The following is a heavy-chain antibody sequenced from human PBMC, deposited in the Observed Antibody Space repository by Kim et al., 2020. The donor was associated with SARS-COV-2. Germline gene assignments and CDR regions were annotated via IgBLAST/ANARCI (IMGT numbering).Heavy chain of an antibody. D-gene: IGHD2-2*01. CDR3: ARVDVGYQLLNYYYYYGMDV. J-gene: IGHJ6*02. CDR1: GGSISSSSYY. CDR2: IYYSGST. V-gene: IGHV4-39*07. Sequence: SETLSLTCTVSGGSISSSSYYWGWIRQPPGKGLEWIGSIYYSGSTYYNPSLKSRVTISVDTSKNQFSLKLSSVTAADTAVYYCARVDVGYQLLNYYYYYGMDVWGQGTTVTVSS.